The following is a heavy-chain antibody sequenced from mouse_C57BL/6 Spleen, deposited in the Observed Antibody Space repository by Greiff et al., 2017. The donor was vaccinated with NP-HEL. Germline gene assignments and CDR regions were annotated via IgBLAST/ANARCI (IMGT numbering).Heavy chain of an antibody. V-gene: IGHV1-80*01. CDR1: GYAFSSYW. J-gene: IGHJ4*01. CDR2: IYPGDGDT. Sequence: VKLMESGAELVKPGASVKISCKASGYAFSSYWMNWVKQRPGKGLEWIGQIYPGDGDTNYNGKFKGKATLTADKSSSTAYMQLSSLTSEDSAVYFCARQNLNYYAMDYWGQGTSVTVSS. CDR3: ARQNLNYYAMDY.